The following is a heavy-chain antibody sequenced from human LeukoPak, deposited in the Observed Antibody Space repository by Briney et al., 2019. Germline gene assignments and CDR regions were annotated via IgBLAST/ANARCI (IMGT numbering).Heavy chain of an antibody. CDR3: SGSFGELTFFDY. CDR1: GFTFGDYG. CDR2: IRSKVYGCTT. J-gene: IGHJ4*02. V-gene: IGHV3-49*04. D-gene: IGHD3-10*01. Sequence: GGSLRLSCTASGFTFGDYGMSWVRQAPGKGLEWVGFIRSKVYGCTTEYAAAVKGRFTISRDDSKSVAYLQMNSLKTEDTAVYYCSGSFGELTFFDYWGQGTLVTVSS.